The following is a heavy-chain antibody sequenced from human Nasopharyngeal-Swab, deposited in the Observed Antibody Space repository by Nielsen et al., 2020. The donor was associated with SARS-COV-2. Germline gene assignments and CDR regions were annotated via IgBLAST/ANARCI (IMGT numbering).Heavy chain of an antibody. CDR3: ARVPGYSYGFGY. V-gene: IGHV3-33*01. CDR2: IWYDGSNK. Sequence: GESLKISCAASGFTFSSYGMHWVRQAPGKGLEWVAVIWYDGSNKYYADSVKGRFTISRDNSKNTLYLQMNSLRAEDTAVYYCARVPGYSYGFGYWGQGTLVTVSS. D-gene: IGHD5-18*01. J-gene: IGHJ4*02. CDR1: GFTFSSYG.